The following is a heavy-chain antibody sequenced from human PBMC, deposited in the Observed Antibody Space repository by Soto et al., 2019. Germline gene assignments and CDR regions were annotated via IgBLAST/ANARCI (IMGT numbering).Heavy chain of an antibody. CDR1: GFTFSSYA. V-gene: IGHV3-23*01. D-gene: IGHD6-19*01. CDR3: ASSPGSGWSSYFDY. CDR2: ISGSGGNT. J-gene: IGHJ4*02. Sequence: GGSLRLSCAASGFTFSSYAMTWVRQAPGKGLEWVAAISGSGGNTYYADSVKGRFTISRDNSTNTLHLQMNSLRLEDTAVYYCASSPGSGWSSYFDYWGQGTLVTVSS.